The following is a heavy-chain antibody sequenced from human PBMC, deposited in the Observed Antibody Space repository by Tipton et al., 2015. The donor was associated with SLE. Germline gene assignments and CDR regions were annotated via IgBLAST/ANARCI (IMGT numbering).Heavy chain of an antibody. D-gene: IGHD4-23*01. Sequence: TLSLTCTVSGGSISSYYWSWIRQPPGKGLEWIGYIYYSGSTNYNPSLKSRVTISVDTSKNQFSLKLSSVTAADTAVYYCARGYGGGGAFDIWGQGTMVTVS. CDR2: IYYSGST. CDR1: GGSISSYY. V-gene: IGHV4-59*01. CDR3: ARGYGGGGAFDI. J-gene: IGHJ3*02.